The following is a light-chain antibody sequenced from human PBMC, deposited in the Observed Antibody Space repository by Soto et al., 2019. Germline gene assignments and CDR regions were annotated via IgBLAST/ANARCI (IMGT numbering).Light chain of an antibody. CDR1: QSISSY. Sequence: MTQSPSSLSASVGDRVTITCRASQSISSYLNWYQQKPGKAPKLLIYAASSLQSGVPSRFSGSGSGTDFTLTISSLQPEDFTTYYCQQSYSTPPDFGGGTKVDIK. V-gene: IGKV1-39*01. J-gene: IGKJ4*01. CDR3: QQSYSTPPD. CDR2: AAS.